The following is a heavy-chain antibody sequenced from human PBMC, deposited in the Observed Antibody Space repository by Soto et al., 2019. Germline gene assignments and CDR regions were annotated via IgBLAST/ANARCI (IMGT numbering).Heavy chain of an antibody. V-gene: IGHV3-23*01. CDR1: VFTFSSYA. J-gene: IGHJ4*01. Sequence: EVQLLESGGGLVQPGVSLRLSCAASVFTFSSYAMSWVRQAPGKGLEWVSAISGSGGSTYYADSVKGRFTISRENSKNALCLQMNSLRAEDTAVYYCAKGHDYGDYGGGYWGHGSMVTVSS. CDR2: ISGSGGST. D-gene: IGHD4-17*01. CDR3: AKGHDYGDYGGGY.